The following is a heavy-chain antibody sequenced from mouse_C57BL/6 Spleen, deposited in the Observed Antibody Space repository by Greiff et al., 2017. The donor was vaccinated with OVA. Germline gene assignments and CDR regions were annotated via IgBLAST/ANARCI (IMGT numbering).Heavy chain of an antibody. D-gene: IGHD2-1*01. J-gene: IGHJ2*01. CDR3: ARGFYYGNYGFDY. CDR1: GYTFTDYN. V-gene: IGHV1-22*01. CDR2: INPNNGGT. Sequence: VQLQQSGPELVKPGASVTMSCKASGYTFTDYNMHWVKQSHGKSLEWIGYINPNNGGTSYNQKFKGEATLTVNKSSSTAYMELRSLTSEDSAVDYCARGFYYGNYGFDYWGQGTTLTVSS.